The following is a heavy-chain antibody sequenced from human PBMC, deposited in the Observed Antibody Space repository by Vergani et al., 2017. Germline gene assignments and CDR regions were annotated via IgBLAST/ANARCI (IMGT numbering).Heavy chain of an antibody. V-gene: IGHV4-34*01. Sequence: QVQLQQWGGGLLKPSETLSLTCVVNGGSFTSYHWTWIRQSLGEGLECGGDIDQTGRPDYNPSLKSRLTLSVDKSRNQFSLTLNSVTATDTAIYFCARVNTETNGHLYYYYYMDVWGQGTAVTVS. J-gene: IGHJ6*03. CDR3: ARVNTETNGHLYYYYYMDV. CDR2: IDQTGRP. CDR1: GGSFTSYH. D-gene: IGHD4-11*01.